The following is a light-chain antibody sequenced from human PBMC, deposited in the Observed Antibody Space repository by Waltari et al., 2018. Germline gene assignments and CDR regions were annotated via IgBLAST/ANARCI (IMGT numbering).Light chain of an antibody. Sequence: DIQMTQSPSSVSASVGDRVTITCRASQGISSWLAWYQQKPGKGPNLLIFGASNFQSGVPSRFIGSRSCTDFTLTISSLQPADSSTNYCQQDCNCHRTFGQGTIVEIK. CDR1: QGISSW. CDR3: QQDCNCHRT. V-gene: IGKV1-12*01. CDR2: GAS. J-gene: IGKJ1*01.